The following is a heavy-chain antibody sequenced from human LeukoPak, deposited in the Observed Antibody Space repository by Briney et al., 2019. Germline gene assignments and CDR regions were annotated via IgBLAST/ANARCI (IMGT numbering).Heavy chain of an antibody. CDR2: INHSGST. J-gene: IGHJ4*02. Sequence: KPSETLSLTCAVYGGSFSGYYWSWIRQPPGKGREWIGEINHSGSTNYNTSLKSRVTISVDTSKNQFSLKLSSVTAADTAVYYCARGPEGIVVPAAVYFDYWGQGTLVTVSS. V-gene: IGHV4-34*01. CDR1: GGSFSGYY. D-gene: IGHD2-2*01. CDR3: ARGPEGIVVPAAVYFDY.